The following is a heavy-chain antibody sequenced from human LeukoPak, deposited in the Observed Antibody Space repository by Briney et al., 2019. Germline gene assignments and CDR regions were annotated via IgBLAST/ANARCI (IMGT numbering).Heavy chain of an antibody. D-gene: IGHD5-18*01. V-gene: IGHV3-74*01. Sequence: GGSLRLSCAASGFTFSSYAMHWVRQAPGKGLVWVSRINSDGSSTSYADSVKGRFTISRDNAKNTLYLQMNSLRAEDTAVYYCARDSGYSYGHVWGQGTTVTVSS. CDR3: ARDSGYSYGHV. CDR2: INSDGSST. CDR1: GFTFSSYA. J-gene: IGHJ6*02.